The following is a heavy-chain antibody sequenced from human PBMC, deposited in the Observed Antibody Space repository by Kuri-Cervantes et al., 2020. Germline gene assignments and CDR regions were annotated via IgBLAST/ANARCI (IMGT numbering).Heavy chain of an antibody. Sequence: GGSLRLSCAASGFTFSSYSMNWVRQAPGKGLEWVSSISSSSSYIYYADSVKGRFTIYRDNAKNSLYLQMNSLSAEDTAVYYCARVTYDYVWGRYHHNYFDYWGQGTWSPSPQ. CDR2: ISSSSSYI. D-gene: IGHD3-16*02. J-gene: IGHJ4*02. CDR1: GFTFSSYS. CDR3: ARVTYDYVWGRYHHNYFDY. V-gene: IGHV3-21*04.